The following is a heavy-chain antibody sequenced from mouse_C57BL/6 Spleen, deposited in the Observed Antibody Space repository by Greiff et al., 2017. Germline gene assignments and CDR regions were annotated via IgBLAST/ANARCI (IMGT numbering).Heavy chain of an antibody. V-gene: IGHV1-26*01. CDR1: GYTFTDYY. Sequence: VQLQQSGPELVKPGASVKISCKAFGYTFTDYYMNWVKQSHGKSLEWIGDITTNNGGTSYNQKFTGKATLTVDKSSSTAYRDLRSLTSEDSAVYYCARSDYFDYWGQGTTLTVSS. CDR2: ITTNNGGT. J-gene: IGHJ2*01. CDR3: ARSDYFDY.